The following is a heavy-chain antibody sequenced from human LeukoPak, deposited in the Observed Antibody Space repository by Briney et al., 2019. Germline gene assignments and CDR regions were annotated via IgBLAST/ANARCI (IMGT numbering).Heavy chain of an antibody. CDR3: ARDIGRGGWIQLWNPGNYYYGMDV. D-gene: IGHD5-18*01. CDR2: ISYDGSNK. CDR1: GFTFSSYA. J-gene: IGHJ6*02. Sequence: GGSLRLSCAASGFTFSSYAMHWVRQAPGKGLEWVAVISYDGSNKCYADSVKGRFTISRDNSKNTLYLQMNSLRAEDTAVYYCARDIGRGGWIQLWNPGNYYYGMDVWGQGTTVTVSS. V-gene: IGHV3-30*04.